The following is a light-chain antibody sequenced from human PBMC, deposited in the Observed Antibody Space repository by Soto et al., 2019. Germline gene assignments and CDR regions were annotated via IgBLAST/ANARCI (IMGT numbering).Light chain of an antibody. V-gene: IGLV2-23*02. CDR2: EVT. J-gene: IGLJ2*01. CDR3: CSYAGGVI. CDR1: SSDVGSYNL. Sequence: QSALTQPASVSRSPGQSITISCTGTSSDVGSYNLVSWYQQYPGKAPKLMIYEVTKRPSGVSDRFSGSKSGNTASLTISGLQAEDEADYYCCSYAGGVIFGGGTQLTVL.